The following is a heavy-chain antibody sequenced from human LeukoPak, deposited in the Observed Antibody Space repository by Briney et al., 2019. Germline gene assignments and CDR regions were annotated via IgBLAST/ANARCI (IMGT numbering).Heavy chain of an antibody. CDR2: ISPTGSTT. CDR1: GFSFSGHW. D-gene: IGHD6-6*01. CDR3: ARGPNSNWSRLDF. V-gene: IGHV3-74*01. J-gene: IGHJ4*02. Sequence: PGGSLRLSCTASGFSFSGHWMHWARQLPGKGLVWVARISPTGSTTSYADSVKGRFTVSRDNAKNTLYLQVNHLRAEDTAVYYRARGPNSNWSRLDFWGQGTLLTVSS.